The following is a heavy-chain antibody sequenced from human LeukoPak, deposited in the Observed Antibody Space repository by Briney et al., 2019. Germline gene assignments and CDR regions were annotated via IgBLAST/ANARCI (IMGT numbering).Heavy chain of an antibody. CDR1: GFTFSSYA. J-gene: IGHJ1*01. CDR3: ATHSLGGYCSSTSWQRYFQH. Sequence: PGGSLRLSCAASGFTFSSYAMSWVRQAPGKGLEWVSAISGSGGSTYYADSVKGRFTISRDNSKNTLYLQMNSLRAEDTAVYYCATHSLGGYCSSTSWQRYFQHWGQGTLVTVSS. CDR2: ISGSGGST. V-gene: IGHV3-23*01. D-gene: IGHD2-2*01.